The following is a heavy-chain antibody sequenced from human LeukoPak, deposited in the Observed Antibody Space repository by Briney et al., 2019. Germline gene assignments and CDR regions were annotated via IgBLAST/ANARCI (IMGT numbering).Heavy chain of an antibody. Sequence: SETLSLICAVYGGSFSGYHWSWIRQPPGKGLEWIGEINHRGSTNYNPSLKSRVTMSVDTSKNQCSLKLSSVTAADTAVYYCARGRGAARFVTIEFDYWGQGALVTVSS. CDR3: ARGRGAARFVTIEFDY. J-gene: IGHJ4*02. CDR1: GGSFSGYH. D-gene: IGHD6-6*01. CDR2: INHRGST. V-gene: IGHV4-34*01.